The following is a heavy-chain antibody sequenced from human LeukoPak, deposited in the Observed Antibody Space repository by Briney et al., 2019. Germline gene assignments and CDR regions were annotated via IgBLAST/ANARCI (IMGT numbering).Heavy chain of an antibody. Sequence: SETLSLTCNVSGGSISNSDYYWGWIRQPPGKGLEWIGSIYYGGSTYYNASLRSRVTTSVDTSKNQFSLKLSSVTAADTAVYYCAKSTYYYDTFVNAFDLWGQGTVVTVSS. CDR1: GGSISNSDYY. CDR3: AKSTYYYDTFVNAFDL. J-gene: IGHJ3*01. D-gene: IGHD3-22*01. CDR2: IYYGGST. V-gene: IGHV4-39*07.